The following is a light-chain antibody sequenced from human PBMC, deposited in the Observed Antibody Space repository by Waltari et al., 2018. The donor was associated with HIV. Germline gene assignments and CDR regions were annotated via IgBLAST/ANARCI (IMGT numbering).Light chain of an antibody. CDR2: AAS. CDR3: QQYNRRPPWT. Sequence: ETVMTQSPATLSVSPGERATLSCRASENVYTNLAWYQQKHGQAPRLLIYAASIRDTGVPVRFSGSGSGTVFTLTINILQSEDFAVYYCQQYNRRPPWTFGQGTKVEVK. V-gene: IGKV3D-15*03. CDR1: ENVYTN. J-gene: IGKJ1*01.